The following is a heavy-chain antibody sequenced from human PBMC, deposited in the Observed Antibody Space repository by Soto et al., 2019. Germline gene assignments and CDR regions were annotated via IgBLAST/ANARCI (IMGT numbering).Heavy chain of an antibody. Sequence: EVQLLEYGGGLVQTGVSLRLSCAASGFAFTNYAMNWVRQAPGKGLEWVSAISGSGSSTYYADSVKGRFTISRDNSKNTLYLQMNSLRAEDTAVYYCEKDQKFSGGTQRDWFDPWGQGTLVTVSS. CDR2: ISGSGSST. J-gene: IGHJ5*02. V-gene: IGHV3-23*01. D-gene: IGHD1-26*01. CDR1: GFAFTNYA. CDR3: EKDQKFSGGTQRDWFDP.